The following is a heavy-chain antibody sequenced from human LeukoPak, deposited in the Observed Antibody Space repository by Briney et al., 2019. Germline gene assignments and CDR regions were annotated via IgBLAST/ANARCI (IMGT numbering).Heavy chain of an antibody. V-gene: IGHV3-11*01. D-gene: IGHD3-22*01. Sequence: PGGSLRLSCAASGFTFSDYYMSWIRQAPGKGLEWVSYISSSGSTIYYADSVKGRFTISRDNAKNSLYLQMNSLRAEDTAVYYCARRYYDSSGYYLAAFDIWGQGTMVTVSS. CDR1: GFTFSDYY. CDR2: ISSSGSTI. J-gene: IGHJ3*02. CDR3: ARRYYDSSGYYLAAFDI.